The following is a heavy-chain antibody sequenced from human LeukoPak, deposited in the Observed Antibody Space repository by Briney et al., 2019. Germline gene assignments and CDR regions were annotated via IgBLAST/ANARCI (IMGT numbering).Heavy chain of an antibody. D-gene: IGHD5-12*01. Sequence: GGSLRLSCAASGFTVSSNYMSWVRQAPGKGLEWVANIKQDGSEKYYVDSVKGRFTISRDNAKNSLYLQMNSLRAEDTAVYYCARFERGYYSGYDMRAFDIWGQGTMVTVSS. CDR2: IKQDGSEK. V-gene: IGHV3-7*01. J-gene: IGHJ3*02. CDR1: GFTVSSNY. CDR3: ARFERGYYSGYDMRAFDI.